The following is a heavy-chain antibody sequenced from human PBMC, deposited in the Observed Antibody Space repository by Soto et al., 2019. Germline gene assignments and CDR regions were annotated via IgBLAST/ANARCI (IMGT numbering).Heavy chain of an antibody. CDR2: IIPLFGTT. Sequence: SVKVSCKTPGGTFSSYVISWVRQAPGQGLEWMGGIIPLFGTTNYAQRFQGRVTITADKSTTTAYMELSSLRSEDTAVYYCARGGVVVTPTLGPVLPGNTFDMWGQGTMVTVSS. D-gene: IGHD2-15*01. CDR1: GGTFSSYV. V-gene: IGHV1-69*06. CDR3: ARGGVVVTPTLGPVLPGNTFDM. J-gene: IGHJ3*02.